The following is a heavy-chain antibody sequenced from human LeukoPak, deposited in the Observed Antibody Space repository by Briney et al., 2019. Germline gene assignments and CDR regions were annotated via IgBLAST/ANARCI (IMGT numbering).Heavy chain of an antibody. Sequence: GGSLRLSCAASGFTFNSYSMNWVRQAPGKGLEWVSYISSSSSTIYYADSVKGRFTISRDNSKNTLYLQMNSLRAEDTAVYYCAKGPSPVFGGGSYFAYWGQGTLVTVSS. CDR1: GFTFNSYS. D-gene: IGHD3-16*01. J-gene: IGHJ4*02. CDR2: ISSSSSTI. V-gene: IGHV3-48*01. CDR3: AKGPSPVFGGGSYFAY.